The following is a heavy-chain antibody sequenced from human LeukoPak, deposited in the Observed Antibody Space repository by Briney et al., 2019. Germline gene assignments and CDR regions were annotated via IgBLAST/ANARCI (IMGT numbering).Heavy chain of an antibody. J-gene: IGHJ4*02. CDR1: GGSISSSSYY. V-gene: IGHV4-39*01. D-gene: IGHD1/OR15-1a*01. CDR2: IYYSGST. CDR3: ARSTGTNPVDY. Sequence: SETLSLTCTVSGGSISSSSYYWGWIRQPPGKGLEWIGSIYYSGSTYYNPSLKSRVTISVDTSKNQFSLKLSSVTAADTAVYYCARSTGTNPVDYWVQGTLVTVSS.